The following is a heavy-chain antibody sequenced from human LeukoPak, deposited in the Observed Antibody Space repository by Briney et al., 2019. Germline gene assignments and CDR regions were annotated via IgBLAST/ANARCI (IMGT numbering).Heavy chain of an antibody. CDR3: AKFTGTTIYYGMDV. V-gene: IGHV3-9*01. D-gene: IGHD1-7*01. J-gene: IGHJ6*02. CDR1: GFTFDDYA. Sequence: GGSLRLSCGVSGFTFDDYAMHWVRQAPGKGLEWVSGISWNSGSIGYADSVEGRFTISRDNARNSLYLQMNSLRAEDTAVYYCAKFTGTTIYYGMDVWGRGTTVTVSS. CDR2: ISWNSGSI.